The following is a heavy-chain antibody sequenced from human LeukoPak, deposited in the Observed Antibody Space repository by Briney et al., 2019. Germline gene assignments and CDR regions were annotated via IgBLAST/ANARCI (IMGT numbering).Heavy chain of an antibody. V-gene: IGHV3-7*01. CDR2: IKQDGSEK. Sequence: GGSLRLSCVVSGFTFSSYWMSWVRQAPGKGLAWVANIKQDGSEKYYVGSVKGRFTISRDNAKNSVYLQMNSLRAEDTAVYYCARGGSGWYLTKDYWGQGTLVTVSS. CDR1: GFTFSSYW. J-gene: IGHJ4*02. D-gene: IGHD6-19*01. CDR3: ARGGSGWYLTKDY.